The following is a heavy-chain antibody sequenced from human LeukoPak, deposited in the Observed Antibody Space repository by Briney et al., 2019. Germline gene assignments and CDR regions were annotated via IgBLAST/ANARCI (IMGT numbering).Heavy chain of an antibody. D-gene: IGHD2-2*01. J-gene: IGHJ4*02. CDR3: ARDLSYCSSTSCYYFDY. CDR2: INPNSGGT. Sequence: ASVKVSCKASGYTFTGYYMHWVRQAPGQGLEWMGWINPNSGGTNYEQKFQGRVTMTRDTSISTAYMELSRLRSDDTAVYYCARDLSYCSSTSCYYFDYWGQGTLVTVSS. V-gene: IGHV1-2*02. CDR1: GYTFTGYY.